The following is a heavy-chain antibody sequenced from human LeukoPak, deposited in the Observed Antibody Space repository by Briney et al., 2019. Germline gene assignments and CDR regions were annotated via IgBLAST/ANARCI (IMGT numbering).Heavy chain of an antibody. J-gene: IGHJ3*02. CDR2: ISSSSSYI. CDR1: GFTFSSYS. V-gene: IGHV3-21*01. D-gene: IGHD4-17*01. Sequence: GGSLRLSCAASGFTFSSYSMNWVRQAPGKGLEWVSSISSSSSYIYYADSVKGRFTISRDNAKNSLYLQTNSLRAEDTAVYYCARGSLVTTSRDAFDIWGQGTMVTVSS. CDR3: ARGSLVTTSRDAFDI.